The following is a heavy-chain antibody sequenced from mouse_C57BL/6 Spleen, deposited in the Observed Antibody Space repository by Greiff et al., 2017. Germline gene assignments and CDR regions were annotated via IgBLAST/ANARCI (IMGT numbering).Heavy chain of an antibody. V-gene: IGHV5-4*01. J-gene: IGHJ3*01. D-gene: IGHD2-1*01. CDR3: AREDYYGNSTWFAY. Sequence: EVHLVESGGGLVKPGGSLKLSCAASGFTFSSYAMSWVRQTPEKRLEWVATISDGGSYTYYPDNVKGRFTISRYNAKNNLYLQMSHLKSEDTAMYYCAREDYYGNSTWFAYWGQGTLVTVSA. CDR2: ISDGGSYT. CDR1: GFTFSSYA.